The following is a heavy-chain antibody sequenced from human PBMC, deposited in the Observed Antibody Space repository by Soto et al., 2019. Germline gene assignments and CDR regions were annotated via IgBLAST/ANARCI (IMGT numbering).Heavy chain of an antibody. Sequence: PSETLSLTCTVSGGSISSSSYYWGWIRQPPGKGLEWIGSIYYSGSTYYNPSLKSRVTISVDTSKNQFSLKLSSVTAADTAVYYCARKEGMDVWGQGTTVTVSS. CDR3: ARKEGMDV. V-gene: IGHV4-39*01. J-gene: IGHJ6*02. CDR1: GGSISSSSYY. CDR2: IYYSGST.